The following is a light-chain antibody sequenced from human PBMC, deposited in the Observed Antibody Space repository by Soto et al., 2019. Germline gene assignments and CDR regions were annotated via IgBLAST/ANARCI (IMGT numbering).Light chain of an antibody. CDR3: QQSYSIPPT. Sequence: DIVMTQSPDSLAVSLGERATINCKSSQSILYNSNNKNYLAWYQQKPGQPPKLLIYWASTRESGVPDRFSGSGSGTDFTLTSSSLQAEDVAVYYCQQSYSIPPTFGQGTKLEIK. J-gene: IGKJ2*01. V-gene: IGKV4-1*01. CDR2: WAS. CDR1: QSILYNSNNKNY.